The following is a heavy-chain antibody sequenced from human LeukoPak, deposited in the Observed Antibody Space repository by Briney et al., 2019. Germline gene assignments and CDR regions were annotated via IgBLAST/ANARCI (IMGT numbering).Heavy chain of an antibody. CDR1: GFTFSSYE. D-gene: IGHD5-24*01. CDR2: ISSSGSTI. Sequence: TGGSLRLSCAASGFTFSSYEMNWVRQAPGKWLEWVSYISSSGSTIYYADSVKGRFTISRDNAKNSLYLQMDSLIAEDTAVYYCAKSGYNRFDYWGQGTRVTVSS. CDR3: AKSGYNRFDY. J-gene: IGHJ4*02. V-gene: IGHV3-48*03.